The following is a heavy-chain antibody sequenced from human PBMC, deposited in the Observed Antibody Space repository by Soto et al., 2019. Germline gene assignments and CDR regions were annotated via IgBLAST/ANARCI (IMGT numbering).Heavy chain of an antibody. Sequence: SVKVSCKASGGTFSSYTISWVRQSPGQGLEWMGRIIPILDIADYAQKFQGRVTITADKSTSTAYMELSSLRSEDTAVYYCARPEYDILTGPFDYWGQGTLVTVSS. J-gene: IGHJ4*02. CDR3: ARPEYDILTGPFDY. CDR2: IIPILDIA. D-gene: IGHD3-9*01. V-gene: IGHV1-69*02. CDR1: GGTFSSYT.